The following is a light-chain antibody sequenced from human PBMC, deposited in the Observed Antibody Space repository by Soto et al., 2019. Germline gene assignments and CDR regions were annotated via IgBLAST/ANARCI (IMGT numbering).Light chain of an antibody. V-gene: IGLV1-47*01. J-gene: IGLJ3*02. CDR2: RNN. CDR3: GAWDCSLSAVV. CDR1: ISNLGSNF. Sequence: QSVLTQPPSASGPPEQRVAISCSGSISNLGSNFLYWYQKLPAAAPKLLISRNNERTSGVPDRFSGCKPGTSASLSISGLRSEDGDDYNCGAWDCSLSAVVFGGGTQLTVL.